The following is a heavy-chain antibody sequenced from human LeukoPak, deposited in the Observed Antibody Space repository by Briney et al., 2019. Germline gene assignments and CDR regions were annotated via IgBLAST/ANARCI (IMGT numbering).Heavy chain of an antibody. J-gene: IGHJ4*02. Sequence: GGSLRLSCAASGFTFSTYAMNWVRQVPGKGPEWVSTMSGSGSSTDYADSVKGRFTISRDNSKNTLYLQMNSLRADDTALYYCAKDAQELIRGDIYFDFWGQGSLVTVSS. CDR1: GFTFSTYA. CDR3: AKDAQELIRGDIYFDF. CDR2: MSGSGSST. D-gene: IGHD6-13*01. V-gene: IGHV3-23*01.